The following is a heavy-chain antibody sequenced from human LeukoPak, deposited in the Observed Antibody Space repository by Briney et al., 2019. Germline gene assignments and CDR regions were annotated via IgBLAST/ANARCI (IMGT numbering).Heavy chain of an antibody. CDR1: GLTFSAYG. CDR2: VSGGGGST. Sequence: GGSLRHSCEASGLTFSAYGMSWIRQSPEKGLEWVSAVSGGGGSTYYADSVKGRFTISRDNSKNTLYLQMNSLRAEDTAVYYCAKLHNGGDGGGYWGQGTLVTVSS. CDR3: AKLHNGGDGGGY. J-gene: IGHJ4*02. V-gene: IGHV3-23*01. D-gene: IGHD2-21*02.